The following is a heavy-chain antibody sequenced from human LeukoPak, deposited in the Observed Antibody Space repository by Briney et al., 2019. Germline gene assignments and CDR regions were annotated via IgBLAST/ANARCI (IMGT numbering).Heavy chain of an antibody. CDR2: TYISGST. CDR3: ARVGVSGIAPRTWFDP. CDR1: GGSVSSLY. D-gene: IGHD1-20*01. Sequence: SETLSLTCTVSGGSVSSLYWSWIRQPAGKGLEWIGRTYISGSTNNNPSLKSRVTMSVDTSKNQFSLKLRSVTAADTAVYYCARVGVSGIAPRTWFDPWGQGTLVTVSA. J-gene: IGHJ5*02. V-gene: IGHV4-4*07.